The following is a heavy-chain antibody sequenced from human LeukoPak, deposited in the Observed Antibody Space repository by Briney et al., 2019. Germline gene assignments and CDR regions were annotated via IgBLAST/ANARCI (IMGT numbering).Heavy chain of an antibody. J-gene: IGHJ4*02. CDR2: ISLSGGST. Sequence: GGSLRLSCAASGFTFGSYVMSWVRQAPGKGLEWVSDISLSGGSTYYADSVKGRFTISRDNSKNTLYLQLVDLRAEDTAVCYCARRNYDDHGDPFDYWGQGTLVTVSS. D-gene: IGHD4-17*01. V-gene: IGHV3-23*01. CDR3: ARRNYDDHGDPFDY. CDR1: GFTFGSYV.